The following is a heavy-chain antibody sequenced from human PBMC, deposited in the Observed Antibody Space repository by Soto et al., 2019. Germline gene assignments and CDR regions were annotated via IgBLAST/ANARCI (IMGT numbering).Heavy chain of an antibody. D-gene: IGHD3-16*01. V-gene: IGHV3-30*19. J-gene: IGHJ4*02. CDR1: GFTFRSYV. CDR2: TSYDGSNK. Sequence: QVQLVESGGGVVQPGTSLRLSCVGSGFTFRSYVIHWVRQAPGKGLEWVALTSYDGSNKYYDDSVKGRFTISRDNSRNTVDLQMGSLRLDETTLYYCARWGTTGGLDVWGQGTLVSVSS. CDR3: ARWGTTGGLDV.